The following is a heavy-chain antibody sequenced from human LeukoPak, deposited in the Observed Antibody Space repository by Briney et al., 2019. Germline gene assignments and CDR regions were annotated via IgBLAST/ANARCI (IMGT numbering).Heavy chain of an antibody. Sequence: ASVNVSCKASGYTFTNYGFSWVRQAPGQGLEWMGWISAYNGNTNYAQRLQGRVTMTTDTSTNTAYMELRSLRSDDTAVYYCAREGVMVVPATRDYYYFGMDVWGQGTTVIVSS. CDR3: AREGVMVVPATRDYYYFGMDV. J-gene: IGHJ6*02. D-gene: IGHD2-15*01. CDR2: ISAYNGNT. V-gene: IGHV1-18*01. CDR1: GYTFTNYG.